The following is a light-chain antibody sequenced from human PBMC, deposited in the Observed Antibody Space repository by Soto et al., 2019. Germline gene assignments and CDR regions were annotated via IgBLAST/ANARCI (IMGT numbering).Light chain of an antibody. CDR2: GAS. J-gene: IGKJ4*01. CDR3: QQYEYSPPVT. CDR1: QSVSSN. Sequence: EIVVTQSPATLSVSPGERATLPCRASQSVSSNLAWYQQKPGQAPRLLIYGASTRATGIPARFSGSGSGTEFTLTISSLQSEDFAVYYCQQYEYSPPVTFGGGTKVDIK. V-gene: IGKV3-15*01.